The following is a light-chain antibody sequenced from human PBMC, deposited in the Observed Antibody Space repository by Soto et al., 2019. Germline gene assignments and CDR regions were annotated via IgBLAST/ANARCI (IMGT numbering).Light chain of an antibody. V-gene: IGKV4-1*01. CDR2: WAS. Sequence: DIVMTQSPDSLAVSLGERATINCKSSQSVLYSSNNKNYLAWYQQKPGQPPKLLIYWASTRESGVPDRFSGSGSGTDFTLTISSLQAEDGAFYYCQQYYSILTFGPGPKVDIK. CDR3: QQYYSILT. J-gene: IGKJ3*01. CDR1: QSVLYSSNNKNY.